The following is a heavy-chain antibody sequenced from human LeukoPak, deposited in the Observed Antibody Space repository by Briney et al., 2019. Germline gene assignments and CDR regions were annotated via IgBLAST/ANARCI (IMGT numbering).Heavy chain of an antibody. D-gene: IGHD6-19*01. J-gene: IGHJ4*02. V-gene: IGHV3-23*01. Sequence: GGSLILSCAASGFSFGSHPMNWVRQAPGKGLEWVSGTTGSGDYTYYIDSVQGRFTISRDNSKNMLFPQMNSLRAEDTAVYYCAKDKRSGYSSGWFDYWGQGTLVTVSS. CDR1: GFSFGSHP. CDR3: AKDKRSGYSSGWFDY. CDR2: TTGSGDYT.